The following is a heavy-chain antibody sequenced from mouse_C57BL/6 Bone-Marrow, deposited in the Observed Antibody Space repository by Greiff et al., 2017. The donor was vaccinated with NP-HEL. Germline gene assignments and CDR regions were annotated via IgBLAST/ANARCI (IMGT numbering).Heavy chain of an antibody. D-gene: IGHD4-1*01. CDR1: GYSITSGYY. V-gene: IGHV3-6*01. J-gene: IGHJ4*01. CDR2: ISYDGSN. CDR3: AREVLTGDAMDY. Sequence: ESGPGLVKPSQSLSLTCSVTGYSITSGYYWNWIRQFPGNKLEWMGYISYDGSNNYNPSLKNRISITRDTSKNQFFLKLNSVTTEDTATYYCAREVLTGDAMDYWGQGTSVTVSS.